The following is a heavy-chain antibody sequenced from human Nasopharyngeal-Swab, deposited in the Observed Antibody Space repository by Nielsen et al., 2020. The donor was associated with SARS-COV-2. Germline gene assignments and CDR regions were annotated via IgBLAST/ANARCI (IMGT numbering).Heavy chain of an antibody. J-gene: IGHJ4*02. Sequence: ASVKVSCKASGYTFTSYGISWVRQAPGQGLEWMGWISGKIGTTNYAQNLQGRVTMTTDTSTSTAYMELRNLRSDDTAVYYCARGSTLIDYWGKGTLVTVSS. D-gene: IGHD1-26*01. CDR1: GYTFTSYG. CDR2: ISGKIGTT. CDR3: ARGSTLIDY. V-gene: IGHV1-18*01.